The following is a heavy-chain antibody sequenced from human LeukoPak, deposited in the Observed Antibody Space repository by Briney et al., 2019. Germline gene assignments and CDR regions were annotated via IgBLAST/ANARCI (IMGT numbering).Heavy chain of an antibody. D-gene: IGHD3-10*01. J-gene: IGHJ6*03. Sequence: GASVKVSCKASGYTFTSYGISWVRQAPGQGLEWMGWISAYNGNKNYAQKLQGRVTMTTDTSTSTAYMELRSLRSDDTAVYYCARVVGSGSYYYYYYMDVWGKGTTVTVSS. CDR3: ARVVGSGSYYYYYYMDV. CDR2: ISAYNGNK. V-gene: IGHV1-18*01. CDR1: GYTFTSYG.